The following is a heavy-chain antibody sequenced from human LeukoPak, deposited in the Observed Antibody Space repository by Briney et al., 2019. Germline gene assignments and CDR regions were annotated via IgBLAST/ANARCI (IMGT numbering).Heavy chain of an antibody. V-gene: IGHV3-23*01. CDR3: AKDELWFGESQYYFDY. CDR1: GFTFSSYA. D-gene: IGHD3-10*01. Sequence: PGGSLRLSCAASGFTFSSYAMSWVRQAPGKGLDWVSSISGNGGSTYYADSVKGRFTISRDNSKNTLYLHLHSLRAEDTAVYYCAKDELWFGESQYYFDYWGQGTLVTVSS. CDR2: ISGNGGST. J-gene: IGHJ4*02.